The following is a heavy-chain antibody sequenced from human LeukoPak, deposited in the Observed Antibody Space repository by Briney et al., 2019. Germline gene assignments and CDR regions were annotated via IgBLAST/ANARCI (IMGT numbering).Heavy chain of an antibody. J-gene: IGHJ5*02. CDR3: ARDLGQYYDTSDNWFDP. Sequence: GGSLRLSCAASGFTFSSYAMHWVRQAPGKGLEWVAVISYDGSNKYYADSVKGRFTISRDNYKNTLYLQMNSLRAEDTAVYYCARDLGQYYDTSDNWFDPWGQGTLVTVSS. CDR1: GFTFSSYA. CDR2: ISYDGSNK. V-gene: IGHV3-30*04. D-gene: IGHD3-22*01.